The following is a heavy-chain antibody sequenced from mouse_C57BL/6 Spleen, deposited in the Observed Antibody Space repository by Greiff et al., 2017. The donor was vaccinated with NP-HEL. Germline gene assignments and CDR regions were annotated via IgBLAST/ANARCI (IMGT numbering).Heavy chain of an antibody. J-gene: IGHJ3*01. CDR2: INPGSGGT. CDR3: ARSTQLGRWFAY. D-gene: IGHD4-1*02. CDR1: GYAFTNYL. Sequence: VKLQQSGAELVRPGTSVKVSCKASGYAFTNYLIEWVKQRPGQGLEWIGVINPGSGGTNYNEKFKGKATLTAGKSSSTAYMQLSSLTSEDSAVYFCARSTQLGRWFAYWGQGTLVTVSA. V-gene: IGHV1-54*01.